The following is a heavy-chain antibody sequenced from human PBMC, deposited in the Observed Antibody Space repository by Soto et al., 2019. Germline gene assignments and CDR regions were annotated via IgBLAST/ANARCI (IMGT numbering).Heavy chain of an antibody. CDR2: INHSGST. J-gene: IGHJ4*02. Sequence: SETLSLTCAVYGGSFSGYYWSWIRQPPGKGLEWIGEINHSGSTNYNPSLKSRVTISVDTSKNQFSLKLSSVTAADTAVYYCARGPTRYSSGWDDHGPLYYFDYWGQGTLVTVSS. CDR1: GGSFSGYY. D-gene: IGHD6-19*01. CDR3: ARGPTRYSSGWDDHGPLYYFDY. V-gene: IGHV4-34*01.